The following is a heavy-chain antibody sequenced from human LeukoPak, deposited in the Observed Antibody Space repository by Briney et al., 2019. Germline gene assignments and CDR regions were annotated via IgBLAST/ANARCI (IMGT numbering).Heavy chain of an antibody. CDR2: ISWNSGSI. J-gene: IGHJ4*02. CDR3: VKDYDSSGYQLGDY. CDR1: GFTFSNAW. V-gene: IGHV3-9*01. D-gene: IGHD3-22*01. Sequence: GGSLRLSCAASGFTFSNAWMTWVRQAPGKGLEWVSGISWNSGSIGYADSVKGRFTISRDNAKNSLYLQMNSLRAEDTALYYCVKDYDSSGYQLGDYWGQGTLVTVSS.